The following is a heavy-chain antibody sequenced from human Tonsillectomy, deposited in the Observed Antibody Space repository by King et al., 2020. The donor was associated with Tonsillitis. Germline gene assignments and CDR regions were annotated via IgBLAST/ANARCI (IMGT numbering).Heavy chain of an antibody. J-gene: IGHJ6*03. Sequence: VQLVESGGGLVQPGGSLRLSCAASGFTFSSYWMHWVRQAPGKGLVWVSRINSDGSSTSYADSVKGRFTISRDNAKNTLYLQMNSLRAEDTAVYYCARGNYYYGSGSYYNHYYIDVWGKGTTVTVSS. CDR1: GFTFSSYW. D-gene: IGHD3-10*01. CDR2: INSDGSST. V-gene: IGHV3-74*01. CDR3: ARGNYYYGSGSYYNHYYIDV.